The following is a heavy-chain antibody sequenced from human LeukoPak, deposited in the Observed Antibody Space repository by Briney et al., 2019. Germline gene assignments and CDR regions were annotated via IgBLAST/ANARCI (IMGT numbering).Heavy chain of an antibody. CDR2: IYWNDDK. D-gene: IGHD3-10*01. J-gene: IGHJ5*02. CDR3: AHSLEGYYGSGSYPNWFDP. V-gene: IGHV2-5*01. CDR1: GFSLSTSGVG. Sequence: ESGPTLVKPTQTLTLTCTFSGFSLSTSGVGVGWIRQPPGKALEWLALIYWNDDKRYSPSLKSRLTITKDTSKNQVVLTMTNMDPVDTATYYCAHSLEGYYGSGSYPNWFDPWGQGTLVTVSS.